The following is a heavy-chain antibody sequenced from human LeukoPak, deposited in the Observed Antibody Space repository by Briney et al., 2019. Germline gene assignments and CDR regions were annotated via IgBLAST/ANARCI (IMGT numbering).Heavy chain of an antibody. J-gene: IGHJ4*02. CDR1: GFTFSDYT. V-gene: IGHV3-33*08. D-gene: IGHD6-19*01. Sequence: GGYLRLSCAASGFTFSDYTMQWVRQAPGKGLEWVAVIWYDGSNKYYADSVKGRFTISRDNSKNTLYLQMNSLRAEDTAVYYCARCSSSGWYCAFDYWGQGTLVTVSS. CDR2: IWYDGSNK. CDR3: ARCSSSGWYCAFDY.